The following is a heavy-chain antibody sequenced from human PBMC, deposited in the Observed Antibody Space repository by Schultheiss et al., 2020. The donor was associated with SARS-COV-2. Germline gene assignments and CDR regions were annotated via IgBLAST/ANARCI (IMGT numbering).Heavy chain of an antibody. CDR2: INHSGST. D-gene: IGHD4-23*01. V-gene: IGHV4-34*01. Sequence: GSLRLSCAVYGGSFSGYYWSWIRKPPGKGLEWIGEINHSGSTNYNPSLKSRVTISVDTSKNQFSLKLSSVTAADTAVYYCARAYGGNSPGGYYYYMDVWGKGTTVTVSS. CDR3: ARAYGGNSPGGYYYYMDV. J-gene: IGHJ6*03. CDR1: GGSFSGYY.